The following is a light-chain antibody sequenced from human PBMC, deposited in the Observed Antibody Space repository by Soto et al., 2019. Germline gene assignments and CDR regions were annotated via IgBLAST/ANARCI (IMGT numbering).Light chain of an antibody. J-gene: IGLJ1*01. V-gene: IGLV1-47*02. CDR2: YNN. CDR1: DSNIGSNS. Sequence: QSVLTQPPSASGTAGQVVTISWSGSDSNIGSNSVYWYQHLPRMAPKLLIYYNNQRPSGVPDRFSGSRSGTSASLAIVGLRSEDEAVYYCAAWDASLSACVFGNGTKVTVL. CDR3: AAWDASLSACV.